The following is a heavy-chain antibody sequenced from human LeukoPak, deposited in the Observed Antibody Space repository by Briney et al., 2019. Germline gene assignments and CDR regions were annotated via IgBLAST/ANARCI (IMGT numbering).Heavy chain of an antibody. D-gene: IGHD3-16*01. Sequence: GGSLRLSCAASGFTFSSYSMNGVRQAPGKGLEWVSSISSSSSYIYYADSVKGRFTISRDNAKNSLYLQMNSLRAEDTAVYYCATLGRLGMNWFDPWGQGTLVTVSS. CDR2: ISSSSSYI. J-gene: IGHJ5*02. V-gene: IGHV3-21*01. CDR3: ATLGRLGMNWFDP. CDR1: GFTFSSYS.